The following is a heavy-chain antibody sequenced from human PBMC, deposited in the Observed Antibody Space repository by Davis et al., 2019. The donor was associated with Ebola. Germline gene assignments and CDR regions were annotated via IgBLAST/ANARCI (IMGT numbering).Heavy chain of an antibody. CDR2: ISFSGNTI. Sequence: GESLKISCAASEFTFSDYTMNWVRQAPGKGLEWVSFISFSGNTIYYADSVKGRFTISRDNAKNSLYLQMNSLRAEDTAVYYCARGVTTFREAGVGYWGQGTLVTVSS. V-gene: IGHV3-11*01. CDR3: ARGVTTFREAGVGY. CDR1: EFTFSDYT. J-gene: IGHJ4*02. D-gene: IGHD4-17*01.